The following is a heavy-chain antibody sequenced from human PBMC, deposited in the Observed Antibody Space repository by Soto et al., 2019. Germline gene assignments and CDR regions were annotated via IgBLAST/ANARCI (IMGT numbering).Heavy chain of an antibody. CDR3: ASVCSGGRCSGWFWFDP. CDR1: GGTFSSYA. J-gene: IGHJ5*02. Sequence: QVQLVQSGAEVKKPGSSVKVSCKASGGTFSSYAISWVRQAPGQGLEWMGGIIPIFGTANYAQKFQGRVTITADESTSTAYMELSSLRSEDKAVYYCASVCSGGRCSGWFWFDPWGQGTLVTVSS. CDR2: IIPIFGTA. V-gene: IGHV1-69*01. D-gene: IGHD2-15*01.